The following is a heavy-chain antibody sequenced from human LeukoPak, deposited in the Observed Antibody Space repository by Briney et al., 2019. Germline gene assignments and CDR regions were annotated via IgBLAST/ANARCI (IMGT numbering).Heavy chain of an antibody. V-gene: IGHV4-59*01. Sequence: SETLSLTCTVSGGSISSYYWSWIRQPPGKGLEWIGYVYYSGSTNYNPSLRSRVTISVDMPKNQFSLKLTSVTAADTAVYYCARIKWAAANDWGQGTLVTVSS. J-gene: IGHJ4*02. CDR1: GGSISSYY. CDR3: ARIKWAAAND. CDR2: VYYSGST. D-gene: IGHD6-13*01.